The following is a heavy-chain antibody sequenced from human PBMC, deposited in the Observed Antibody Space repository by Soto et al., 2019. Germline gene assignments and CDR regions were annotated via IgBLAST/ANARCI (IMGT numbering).Heavy chain of an antibody. J-gene: IGHJ5*01. D-gene: IGHD2-15*01. CDR3: ARGRYCLTGRCFPNWFDS. V-gene: IGHV4-30-4*01. CDR1: GDSISTVNYF. CDR2: IYKSATT. Sequence: SETLSLTCSVSGDSISTVNYFWAWIRQPPGQALEYIGYIYKSATTYYNPSFESRVAISLDTSKSQFSLNVTSVTAADTAVYFCARGRYCLTGRCFPNWFDSWGQGTLVTVSS.